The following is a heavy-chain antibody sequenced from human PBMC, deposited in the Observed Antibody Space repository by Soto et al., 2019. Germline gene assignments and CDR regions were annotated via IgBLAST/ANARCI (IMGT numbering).Heavy chain of an antibody. CDR1: GFTFSSYA. J-gene: IGHJ5*02. V-gene: IGHV3-23*01. Sequence: EVQLLESGGGLVQPGGSLRLSCAASGFTFSSYAMSWVRQAPGNGLEWVSAISGSGGSTYYADSVKGRFTISRDNSKNTLDLQMNSLRAVDTAVYYCAKGAVGATWSWFDPWGQGTLVTVSS. CDR2: ISGSGGST. CDR3: AKGAVGATWSWFDP. D-gene: IGHD1-26*01.